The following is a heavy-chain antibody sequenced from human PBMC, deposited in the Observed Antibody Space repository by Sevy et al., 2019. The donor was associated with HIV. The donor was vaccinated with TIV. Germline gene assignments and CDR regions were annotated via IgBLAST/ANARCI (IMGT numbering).Heavy chain of an antibody. D-gene: IGHD4-17*01. V-gene: IGHV1-2*02. J-gene: IGHJ4*02. CDR1: GYTFTGYY. CDR3: ARDNRGWYIGDYEVYYFDY. CDR2: INPNSGGT. Sequence: ASVKVSCKASGYTFTGYYMHWVRQAPGQGLEWMGWINPNSGGTNYAQKFQGRVTMTRDTSISTAYMERSRLRSDDTAVYYCARDNRGWYIGDYEVYYFDYWGQGTLVTVSS.